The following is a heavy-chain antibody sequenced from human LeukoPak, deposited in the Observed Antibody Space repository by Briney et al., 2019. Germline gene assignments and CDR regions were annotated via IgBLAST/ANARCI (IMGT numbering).Heavy chain of an antibody. V-gene: IGHV3-49*04. CDR1: GFNFGDYS. Sequence: SGRSLRLSCEATGFNFGDYSIAWVRQAPGKGLGWVGFIRSKIYGGTAEYAASVKGRFTMSRDDSKSIAYLQMSSLKTEDTAVYYCTREFFDLLTGNFKYFDYWGQGNLVTVSS. CDR2: IRSKIYGGTA. J-gene: IGHJ4*02. CDR3: TREFFDLLTGNFKYFDY. D-gene: IGHD3-9*01.